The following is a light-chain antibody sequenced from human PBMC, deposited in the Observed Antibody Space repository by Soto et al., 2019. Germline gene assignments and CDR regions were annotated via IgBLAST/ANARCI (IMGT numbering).Light chain of an antibody. Sequence: QSALTQPASVSGSPGQSITISCTGTSRDVGSYNLVSWYQQHPGKAPKLMIFEVSKWPSGVSHRFSGSKSGNTASLTISGLQAEDEADYYCCSQAGTSTFYVFGTGTKLTVL. CDR3: CSQAGTSTFYV. CDR1: SRDVGSYNL. V-gene: IGLV2-23*02. CDR2: EVS. J-gene: IGLJ1*01.